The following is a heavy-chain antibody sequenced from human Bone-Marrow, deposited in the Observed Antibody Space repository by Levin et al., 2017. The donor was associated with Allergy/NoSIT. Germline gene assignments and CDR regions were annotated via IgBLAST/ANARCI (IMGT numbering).Heavy chain of an antibody. J-gene: IGHJ4*02. CDR3: ARGGYCSNGVCYKYLDY. D-gene: IGHD2-8*01. CDR1: GGSISSYY. Sequence: SETLSLTCIVSGGSISSYYWTWIRQPPGRGLEWIGYVFYRGTTNYNPSLKSRVTMSLDTSKNQFSLNLSSVTAADPAVYYCARGGYCSNGVCYKYLDYWGQGTLVTVSS. CDR2: VFYRGTT. V-gene: IGHV4-59*01.